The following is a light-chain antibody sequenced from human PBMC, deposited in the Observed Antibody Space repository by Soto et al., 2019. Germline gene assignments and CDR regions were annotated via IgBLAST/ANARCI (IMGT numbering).Light chain of an antibody. V-gene: IGLV2-14*01. CDR2: DVS. J-gene: IGLJ1*01. CDR1: SSDVGDYNY. CDR3: SSFSSTTSFYV. Sequence: QSALTQPASVSGSPGQSITISCTGTSSDVGDYNYVSWYQQHPGKAPKLMIYDVSNRPSGVSYRFSGSKSGNTASLTIFGLQAEDEAHYYCSSFSSTTSFYVFGTGTKLTV.